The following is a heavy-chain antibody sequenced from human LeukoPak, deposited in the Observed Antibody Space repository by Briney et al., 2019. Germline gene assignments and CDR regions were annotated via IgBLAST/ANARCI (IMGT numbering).Heavy chain of an antibody. Sequence: PWGFLRLSCAASGFTFSTYWMSWIRQPPGKGLEWVGYIYYSGSTNYNPSLKSRVTISVDTSKNQFSLKLSSVTAADTAVYYCARLTQPDPHMDVWGKGTTVTVSS. D-gene: IGHD1-14*01. V-gene: IGHV4-59*01. CDR1: GFTFSTYW. CDR2: IYYSGST. CDR3: ARLTQPDPHMDV. J-gene: IGHJ6*03.